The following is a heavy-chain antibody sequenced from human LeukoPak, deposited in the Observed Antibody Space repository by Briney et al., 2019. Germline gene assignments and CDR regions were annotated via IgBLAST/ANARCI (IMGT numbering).Heavy chain of an antibody. V-gene: IGHV4-34*01. CDR2: INHSGSI. J-gene: IGHJ4*02. CDR3: ASTTYYYDSSGYYFDY. Sequence: SETLSLTCAVYGGSFSGYYWSWIRQPPGKGLEWIGEINHSGSINYNPSLKSRVTISVDTSKNQFSLKLSSVTAADTAVYYCASTTYYYDSSGYYFDYWGQGTLVTVSS. CDR1: GGSFSGYY. D-gene: IGHD3-22*01.